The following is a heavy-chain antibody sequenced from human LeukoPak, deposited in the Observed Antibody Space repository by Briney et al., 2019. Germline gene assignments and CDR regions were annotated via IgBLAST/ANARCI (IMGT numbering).Heavy chain of an antibody. V-gene: IGHV4-39*07. Sequence: KPSETLSLTCTVSGGSISSSSYYWGWIRQPPGKGLEWIGSAYYSVSTYHNPSLKSRVTISVDTSKNQFSLNLSSVTAADTAVYYCARGGDGYKSPWFDPWGRGTLVTVSS. CDR1: GGSISSSSYY. CDR2: AYYSVST. CDR3: ARGGDGYKSPWFDP. D-gene: IGHD5-24*01. J-gene: IGHJ5*02.